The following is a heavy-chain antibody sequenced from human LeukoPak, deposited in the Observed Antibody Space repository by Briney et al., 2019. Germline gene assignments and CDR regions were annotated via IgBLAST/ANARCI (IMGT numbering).Heavy chain of an antibody. Sequence: GGSLRLSCAASGFTASTNHLSWVRQAPGKGLEWVSVIYSGGTTYYADSVKGRFTISRDNSKNTLSLQVSSLRTEDTAVYYCAKDRYSYAFEYSDSWGQGTLVTVSS. CDR1: GFTASTNH. J-gene: IGHJ4*02. CDR2: IYSGGTT. D-gene: IGHD5-18*01. CDR3: AKDRYSYAFEYSDS. V-gene: IGHV3-53*05.